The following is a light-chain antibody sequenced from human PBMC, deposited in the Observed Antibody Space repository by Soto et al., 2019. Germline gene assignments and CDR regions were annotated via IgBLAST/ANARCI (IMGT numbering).Light chain of an antibody. CDR2: EVS. V-gene: IGLV2-8*01. Sequence: QSALTQPPSASGSPGQSVTISCTGTSSDVGGYNYVSWYQQHPGKAPKLMIYEVSKRPSGVPDRFSGSKSGNTASLTVSGRQAEHEADYYCYSYAGSNNLVFGGGTKLTVL. CDR3: YSYAGSNNLV. J-gene: IGLJ2*01. CDR1: SSDVGGYNY.